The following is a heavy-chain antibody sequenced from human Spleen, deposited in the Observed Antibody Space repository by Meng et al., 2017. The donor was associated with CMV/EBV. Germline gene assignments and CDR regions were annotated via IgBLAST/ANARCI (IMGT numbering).Heavy chain of an antibody. CDR3: ARSMYHNSPAAVDF. J-gene: IGHJ4*02. D-gene: IGHD2-2*01. V-gene: IGHV3-48*03. CDR2: INNSGGTI. CDR1: GFTFSSFE. Sequence: GGSLRLSCAASGFTFSSFEMNWVRQAPGKGLQWISYINNSGGTIYYADSVKGRLTISRDNAKNSLFLQISSLRGEDTAVYYCARSMYHNSPAAVDFWGQGTLVTVSS.